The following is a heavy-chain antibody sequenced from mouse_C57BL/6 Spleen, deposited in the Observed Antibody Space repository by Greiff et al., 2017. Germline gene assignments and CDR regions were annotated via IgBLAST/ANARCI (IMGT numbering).Heavy chain of an antibody. D-gene: IGHD3-1*01. J-gene: IGHJ2*01. CDR1: GFTFSDYY. V-gene: IGHV5-12*01. CDR3: ARPGHGGVFDY. Sequence: EVKLVESGGGLVQPGGSLKLSCAASGFTFSDYYMYWVRQTPEKRLEWVAYISNGGGSTYYPDTVKGRFTISRDNAKNTLYLQMSRLKSEDTAMYYCARPGHGGVFDYWGQGTTLTVSS. CDR2: ISNGGGST.